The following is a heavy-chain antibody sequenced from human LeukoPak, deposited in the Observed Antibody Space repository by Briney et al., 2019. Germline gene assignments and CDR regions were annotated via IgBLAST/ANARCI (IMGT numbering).Heavy chain of an antibody. V-gene: IGHV4-59*01. CDR3: ARVSYGGKIYYYYYMDV. CDR2: IYYSGSN. D-gene: IGHD4-23*01. CDR1: GGSISSYY. J-gene: IGHJ6*03. Sequence: SETLSLTCTVSGGSISSYYWSWIRQPPGKGLEWVGYIYYSGSNNYNPSLKSRVTISVDTSKNQFSLKLSSVTAADTGVYYCARVSYGGKIYYYYYMDVWGKGTTVTVSS.